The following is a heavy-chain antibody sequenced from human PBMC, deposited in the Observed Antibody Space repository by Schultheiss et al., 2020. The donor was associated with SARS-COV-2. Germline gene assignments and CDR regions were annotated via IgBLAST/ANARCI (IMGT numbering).Heavy chain of an antibody. CDR1: GFTFSSYA. D-gene: IGHD3-10*01. CDR3: ARDLSRNYYGSGSLAYFDY. V-gene: IGHV3-21*01. CDR2: ISSSSSYI. J-gene: IGHJ4*02. Sequence: GGSLRLSCAASGFTFSSYAMSWVRQAPGKGLEWVSSISSSSSYIYYADSVKGRFTISRDNAKNSLYLQMNSLRAEDTAVYYCARDLSRNYYGSGSLAYFDYWGQGTLVTVSS.